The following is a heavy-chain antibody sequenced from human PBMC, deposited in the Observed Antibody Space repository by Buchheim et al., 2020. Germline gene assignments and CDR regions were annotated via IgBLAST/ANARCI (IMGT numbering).Heavy chain of an antibody. J-gene: IGHJ4*02. V-gene: IGHV3-23*01. D-gene: IGHD4-17*01. CDR2: ISNSGAST. CDR1: GFTFSSYA. CDR3: AKDRTNGDGVFDY. Sequence: EVQLLQSGGGLVQPGGSLRLSCVVSGFTFSSYAMSWVRQAPGKGLEWVSAISNSGASTYYADSVKGRVTISRDNSKNTPYLQMDSLRAEDTAVYYCAKDRTNGDGVFDYWGQGTL.